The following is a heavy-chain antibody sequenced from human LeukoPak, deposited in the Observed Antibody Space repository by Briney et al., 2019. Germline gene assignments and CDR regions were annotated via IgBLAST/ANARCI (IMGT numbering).Heavy chain of an antibody. Sequence: ASVKVSCKVSGYTLTELSMHWARQAPGKGLEWMGGFDPEDGETIYAQKFQGRVTMTEDTSTDTAYMELSSLRSEDTAVYYCATSLAWLVLGAFDIWGQGTMVTVSS. CDR1: GYTLTELS. J-gene: IGHJ3*02. V-gene: IGHV1-24*01. D-gene: IGHD6-19*01. CDR2: FDPEDGET. CDR3: ATSLAWLVLGAFDI.